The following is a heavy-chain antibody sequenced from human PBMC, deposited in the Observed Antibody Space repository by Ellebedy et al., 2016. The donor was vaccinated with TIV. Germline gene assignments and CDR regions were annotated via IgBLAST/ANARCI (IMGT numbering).Heavy chain of an antibody. V-gene: IGHV3-30*03. D-gene: IGHD6-19*01. CDR2: ISYDGSNK. J-gene: IGHJ4*02. Sequence: GESLKISXAASGFTFSSYGMHWVRQAPGKGLEWVAVISYDGSNKYYADSVKGRFTISRDNSKNTLYLQMNSLRAEDTAVYYCARVRYSSGWYHFDYWGQGTLVTVSS. CDR3: ARVRYSSGWYHFDY. CDR1: GFTFSSYG.